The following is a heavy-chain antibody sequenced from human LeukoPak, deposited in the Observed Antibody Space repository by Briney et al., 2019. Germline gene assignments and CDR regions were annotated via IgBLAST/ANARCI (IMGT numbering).Heavy chain of an antibody. D-gene: IGHD3-22*01. CDR3: ARRAYYYDSSGYYAY. CDR1: GGSISSYY. Sequence: SETLSLTCTVSGGSISSYYWSWIRQPPGKGLEWIGEINHSGSTNYNPSLKSRVTISVDTSKNQFSLKLSSVTAADTAVYYCARRAYYYDSSGYYAYWGQGTLVTVSS. J-gene: IGHJ4*02. CDR2: INHSGST. V-gene: IGHV4-34*01.